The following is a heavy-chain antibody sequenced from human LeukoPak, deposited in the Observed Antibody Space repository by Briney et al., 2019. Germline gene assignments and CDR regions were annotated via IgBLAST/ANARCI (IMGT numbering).Heavy chain of an antibody. D-gene: IGHD5-18*01. Sequence: ASVKVSCKSCGYTFTSYGISWVQQAPGQGLEWMGWVSAYNGNTNYAQKLQGRVTMTTDTSTSTAYMELRSLRSDDTAVYYCAVIRAYSSHDAFDIWGQGTMVTVSS. CDR2: VSAYNGNT. CDR1: GYTFTSYG. CDR3: AVIRAYSSHDAFDI. J-gene: IGHJ3*02. V-gene: IGHV1-18*01.